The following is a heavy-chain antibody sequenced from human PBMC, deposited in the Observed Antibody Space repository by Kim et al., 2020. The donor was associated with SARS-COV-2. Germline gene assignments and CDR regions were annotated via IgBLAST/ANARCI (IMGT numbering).Heavy chain of an antibody. J-gene: IGHJ3*02. V-gene: IGHV6-1*01. CDR3: ARDRHGDYGNRASDAFDI. Sequence: KSRITINPDTSKNQFSLQLNSVTPEDTAVYYCARDRHGDYGNRASDAFDIWGQGTMVTVSS. D-gene: IGHD4-17*01.